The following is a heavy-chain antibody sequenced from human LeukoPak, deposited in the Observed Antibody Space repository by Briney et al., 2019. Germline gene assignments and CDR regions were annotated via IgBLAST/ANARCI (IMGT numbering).Heavy chain of an antibody. J-gene: IGHJ4*02. CDR1: GFTFSGYD. CDR2: ISGSGTST. Sequence: GGSLRLSCAASGFTFSGYDMNWVRQAPGKGLEWVSGISGSGTSTYYADSVKGRFTLSRDNSKNTLYLQMNSLRAEDTAVYYCAKGSSSSWYSVEYWGQGTLVTVSS. D-gene: IGHD6-13*01. CDR3: AKGSSSSWYSVEY. V-gene: IGHV3-23*01.